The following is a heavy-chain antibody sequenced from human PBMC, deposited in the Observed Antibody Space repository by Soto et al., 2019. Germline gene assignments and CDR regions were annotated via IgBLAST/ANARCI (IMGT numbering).Heavy chain of an antibody. V-gene: IGHV1-69*13. Sequence: SVKVSCKASGCTFNNYAISWVRQAPGQGLEWMGGIIPIFGTANYAQKFQGRVTITADESTSTAYMELRSLRSEDTAVYYCARGVHYDRSGYYYFYWGQGTLVTVSS. CDR2: IIPIFGTA. J-gene: IGHJ4*02. D-gene: IGHD3-22*01. CDR3: ARGVHYDRSGYYYFY. CDR1: GCTFNNYA.